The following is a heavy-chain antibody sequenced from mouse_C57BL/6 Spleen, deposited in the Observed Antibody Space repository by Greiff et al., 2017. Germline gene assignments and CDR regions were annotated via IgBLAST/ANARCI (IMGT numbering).Heavy chain of an antibody. Sequence: GGGLVQPKGSLKLSCATSGFSFNTYAMNWVRQAPGKGLEWVARLRSKSNNYATYYADSVKDRFTISRDDSESMLYLQMNNVKTEDTAMYYCGRHYGSDYYAMDYWGQGTSGTVAS. CDR1: GFSFNTYA. D-gene: IGHD1-1*01. CDR2: LRSKSNNYAT. J-gene: IGHJ4*01. CDR3: GRHYGSDYYAMDY. V-gene: IGHV10-1*01.